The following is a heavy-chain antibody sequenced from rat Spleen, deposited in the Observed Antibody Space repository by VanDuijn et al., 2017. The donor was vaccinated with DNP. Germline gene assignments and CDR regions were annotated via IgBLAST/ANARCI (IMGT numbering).Heavy chain of an antibody. J-gene: IGHJ4*01. D-gene: IGHD1-12*03. CDR1: GFTFSDYY. CDR2: ISYEGSST. Sequence: EVQLVESGGGLVQPGRSLKLSCAASGFTFSDYYMAWVRQAPKKGLEWVASISYEGSSTYYGDSVKGQFTISRDNAKSTLYLQMNSLRSEDTATYYCARRRYYDGYYHGNYYAMDAWGQGTSVTVSS. CDR3: ARRRYYDGYYHGNYYAMDA. V-gene: IGHV5-22*01.